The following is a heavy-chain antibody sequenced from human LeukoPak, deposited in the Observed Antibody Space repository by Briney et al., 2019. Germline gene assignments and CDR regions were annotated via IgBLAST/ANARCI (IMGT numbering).Heavy chain of an antibody. V-gene: IGHV4-30-2*01. CDR1: GASISSTGYY. J-gene: IGHJ4*01. D-gene: IGHD6-13*01. Sequence: PSQTLSLTCAVSGASISSTGYYWTWFRQTPGTGLEWLGFIYESGTTYYNPSVRSRVTMSEDRSKNQFSLSVDAMTAADAAVYYCARGSGYAGSWTPRYFDYWGQGALVTVSS. CDR2: IYESGTT. CDR3: ARGSGYAGSWTPRYFDY.